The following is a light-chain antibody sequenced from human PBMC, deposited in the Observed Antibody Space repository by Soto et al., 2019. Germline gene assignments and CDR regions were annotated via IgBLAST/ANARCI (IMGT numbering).Light chain of an antibody. J-gene: IGKJ2*01. V-gene: IGKV3D-15*01. CDR3: QQANSSPYT. CDR1: QSVGSK. Sequence: EIVMTQSPPTLSVSPGERATLSCRASQSVGSKLAWYQQRPGQAPRLLIYDASNRATGIPARFSGSGSGTEFSLTISSLQSEDFATYYCQQANSSPYTFGQGTILEIK. CDR2: DAS.